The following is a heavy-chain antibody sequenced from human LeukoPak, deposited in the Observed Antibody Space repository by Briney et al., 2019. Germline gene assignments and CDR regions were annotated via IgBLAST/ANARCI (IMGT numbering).Heavy chain of an antibody. CDR2: INHSGST. V-gene: IGHV4-34*01. D-gene: IGHD3-10*01. CDR3: AREGGYYGSGYYFDY. CDR1: GGSFSGYY. J-gene: IGHJ4*02. Sequence: SETLSLTCAVYGGSFSGYYWSWIRQPPRKGLEWIGEINHSGSTNYNPSLKSRVTISVDTSKNQFSLKLSSVTAADTAVYYCAREGGYYGSGYYFDYWGQGTLVTVSS.